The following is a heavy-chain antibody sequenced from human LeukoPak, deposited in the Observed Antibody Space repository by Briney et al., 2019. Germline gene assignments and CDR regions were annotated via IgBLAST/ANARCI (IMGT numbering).Heavy chain of an antibody. CDR2: VSYSGSP. J-gene: IGHJ4*02. D-gene: IGHD2-15*01. V-gene: IGHV4-59*08. CDR3: ARRKGCSATNCYGDTFDY. Sequence: SETLSLTCSVSGDSIATYYWSGIRQPPGKGLEWIGYVSYSGSPYYSPSLKSRVTMSVDTSKNQFSLKLSSVTAADTAVYYCARRKGCSATNCYGDTFDYWGQGTLVTVSS. CDR1: GDSIATYY.